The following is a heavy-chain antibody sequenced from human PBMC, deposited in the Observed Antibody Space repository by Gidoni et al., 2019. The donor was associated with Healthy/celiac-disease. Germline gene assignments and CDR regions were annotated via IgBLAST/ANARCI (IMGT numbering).Heavy chain of an antibody. Sequence: EVQLLESGGGLVQPGGSLSLSCAASGFTCSSYAMSWVRQASGTGLEWGSAISGGGSSKYYADAGKGRFTIARDKSKNTLDLKMNSLGAEDTSVYYCAKESPPIVVVPAAFDYWGQGTLVTVSS. CDR1: GFTCSSYA. J-gene: IGHJ4*02. CDR2: ISGGGSSK. CDR3: AKESPPIVVVPAAFDY. D-gene: IGHD2-2*01. V-gene: IGHV3-23*01.